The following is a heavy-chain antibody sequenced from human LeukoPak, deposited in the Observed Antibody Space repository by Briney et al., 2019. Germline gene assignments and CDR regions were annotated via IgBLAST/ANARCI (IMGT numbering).Heavy chain of an antibody. V-gene: IGHV3-74*01. J-gene: IGHJ4*02. CDR1: GLAFSAYK. CDR2: ISTDGYTT. D-gene: IGHD2-15*01. CDR3: EVGGSPGY. Sequence: GGSLRLSCAASGLAFSAYKMHWVRQAPRKGLVWVSRISTDGYTTDYADFVQGRFTASRDNTKNTWSLEMNSLRAEDTAVYYCEVGGSPGYWGQGTLVTVST.